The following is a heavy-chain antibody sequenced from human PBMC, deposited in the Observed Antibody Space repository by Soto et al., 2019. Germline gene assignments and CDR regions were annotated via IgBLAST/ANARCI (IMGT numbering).Heavy chain of an antibody. J-gene: IGHJ4*02. CDR2: ISFDGNNN. V-gene: IGHV3-30-3*01. Sequence: QVQLVESGGGVVQPGRSLRLSCAASGFTFSNYALHWVRQAPGRGLEWVALISFDGNNNYYANSVKGRFTISRDNSKSTLYLQMNSLRAADTAVYYCGRCSGISCHLGADFWGQGTLVIVSS. CDR3: GRCSGISCHLGADF. CDR1: GFTFSNYA. D-gene: IGHD2-2*01.